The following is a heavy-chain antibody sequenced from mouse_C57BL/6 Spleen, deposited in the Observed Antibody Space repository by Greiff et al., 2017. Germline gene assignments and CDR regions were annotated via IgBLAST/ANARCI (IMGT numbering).Heavy chain of an antibody. D-gene: IGHD1-1*01. CDR1: GYTFTSYW. CDR2: IDPNSGGT. CDR3: ASYYYGRAYFDY. J-gene: IGHJ2*01. V-gene: IGHV1-72*01. Sequence: QVQLQQPGAELVKPGASVKLSCKASGYTFTSYWMHWVKQRPGRGLEWIGRIDPNSGGTKYNEKIKSKATLTVDKPSSTAYMQLRRLTSEDSAVYYCASYYYGRAYFDYWGQGTTLTVSS.